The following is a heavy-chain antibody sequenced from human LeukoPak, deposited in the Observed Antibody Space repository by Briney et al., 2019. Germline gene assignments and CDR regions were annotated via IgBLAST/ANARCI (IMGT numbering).Heavy chain of an antibody. CDR2: ISHDGSNK. D-gene: IGHD2-2*01. J-gene: IGHJ6*03. CDR1: GFTFGTYA. V-gene: IGHV3-30-3*01. CDR3: AKGNSLYCSSTSCYYMDV. Sequence: GGSLRLSCAASGFTFGTYAMHWVRQAPGKRLEWVAVISHDGSNKYYADSVKGRFTISRDNSKNTLYLQMNSLRAEDTAVYYCAKGNSLYCSSTSCYYMDVWGKGTTVTVSS.